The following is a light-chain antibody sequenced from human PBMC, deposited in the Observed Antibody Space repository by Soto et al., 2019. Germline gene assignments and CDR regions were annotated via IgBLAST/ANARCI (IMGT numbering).Light chain of an antibody. CDR1: QTVNNN. J-gene: IGKJ1*01. CDR2: GAS. Sequence: VMTQAPATLSVSPGEGATLSCRASQTVNNNVAWYQLKDGQVPRLAIYGASTRATDIPARFSGSGSGTEFTLTISTLQPDDFATYYCQQYNSYSGTFGQGTKVDNK. CDR3: QQYNSYSGT. V-gene: IGKV3-15*01.